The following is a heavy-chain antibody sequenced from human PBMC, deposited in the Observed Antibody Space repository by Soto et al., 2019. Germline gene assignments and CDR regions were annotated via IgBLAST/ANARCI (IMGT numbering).Heavy chain of an antibody. CDR2: INSGSTSI. D-gene: IGHD6-13*01. CDR1: GFIFSTYS. V-gene: IGHV3-48*02. CDR3: ARLYSTSTVSRWFDP. Sequence: GGSLRLSCAASGFIFSTYSMNWVRQAPGKGLEWTSFINSGSTSIYYADSVRGRFTISRGNAANSLFLQMNSLRDEDTAVYYCARLYSTSTVSRWFDPWGQGTLVTVSS. J-gene: IGHJ5*02.